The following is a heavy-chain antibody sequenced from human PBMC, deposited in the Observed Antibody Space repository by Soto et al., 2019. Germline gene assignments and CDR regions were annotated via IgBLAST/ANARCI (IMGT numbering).Heavy chain of an antibody. J-gene: IGHJ4*02. CDR2: IYYSGST. D-gene: IGHD1-26*01. CDR3: ARGRDGPWDYYFDY. Sequence: KSSETLSLTCTVSGGSISSGDYYWSWIRQPPGKGLEWIGYIYYSGSTYYNPSLKSRVTISVDTSKNQFSLKLSSVTAADTAVYYCARGRDGPWDYYFDYWGQGTLVTVSS. CDR1: GGSISSGDYY. V-gene: IGHV4-30-4*01.